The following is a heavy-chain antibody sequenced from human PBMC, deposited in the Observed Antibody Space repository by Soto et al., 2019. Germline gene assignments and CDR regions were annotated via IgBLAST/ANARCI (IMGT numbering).Heavy chain of an antibody. CDR3: ARGRQLWLRAYYYYGMDV. J-gene: IGHJ6*02. CDR2: INPNSGGT. D-gene: IGHD5-18*01. CDR1: GYTFTGYY. Sequence: ASVKVSCKASGYTFTGYYMHWVRQAPGQGLEWMGWINPNSGGTNYAQKFQGWVTMTRDTSISTAYMELSRLRSDDTAVYYCARGRQLWLRAYYYYGMDVWGQGTTVTVSS. V-gene: IGHV1-2*04.